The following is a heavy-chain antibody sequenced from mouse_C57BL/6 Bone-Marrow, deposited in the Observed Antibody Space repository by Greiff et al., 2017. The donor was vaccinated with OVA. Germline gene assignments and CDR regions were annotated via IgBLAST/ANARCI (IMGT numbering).Heavy chain of an antibody. Sequence: VMLVESGAELARPGASVKMSCKASGYTFTSYTMHWVKQRPGQGLEWIGYIYPSSGYTKYNQKFKDKATLTADKSSSTAYMQLSSLTSEDSAVYYCASYSNCCDYWGQGTTLTVSS. D-gene: IGHD2-5*01. CDR1: GYTFTSYT. V-gene: IGHV1-4*01. CDR2: IYPSSGYT. CDR3: ASYSNCCDY. J-gene: IGHJ2*01.